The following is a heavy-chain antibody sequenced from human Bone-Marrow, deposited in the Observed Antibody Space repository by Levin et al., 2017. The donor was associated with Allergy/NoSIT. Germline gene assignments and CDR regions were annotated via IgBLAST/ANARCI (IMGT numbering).Heavy chain of an antibody. CDR1: GSSFNTYW. V-gene: IGHV5-51*01. CDR3: ARQGHDHSAFDL. CDR2: VYPGDSDT. D-gene: IGHD3-16*01. Sequence: PGGSLRLSCQGTGSSFNTYWVGWVRQMPGKGLEWMGMVYPGDSDTRYSPSVQGQVTISADKAITTAYLQWSSLRASDTAMYYCARQGHDHSAFDLWGQGTMVTVSS. J-gene: IGHJ3*01.